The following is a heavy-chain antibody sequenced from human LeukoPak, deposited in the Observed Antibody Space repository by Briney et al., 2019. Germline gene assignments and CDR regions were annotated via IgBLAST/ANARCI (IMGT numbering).Heavy chain of an antibody. CDR2: ISAYNGNT. J-gene: IGHJ6*03. CDR1: GYTFTSYG. CDR3: AKGYCSSTSCYTPRGVYYYMDV. V-gene: IGHV1-18*01. D-gene: IGHD2-2*02. Sequence: ASVKVSCKASGYTFTSYGISWVRQAPGQGLEWMGWISAYNGNTNYAQKLQGRVTMTTDSSTSTAYMELRSLRSDDTAVYYCAKGYCSSTSCYTPRGVYYYMDVWGEGTTVTVSS.